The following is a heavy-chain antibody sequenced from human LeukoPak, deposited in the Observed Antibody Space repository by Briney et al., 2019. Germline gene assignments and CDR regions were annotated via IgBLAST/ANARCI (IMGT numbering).Heavy chain of an antibody. Sequence: ASVTVSCKVSGYTLTELSMHWVRQAPGKGLEWMGGFDPEDGETIYAQKFQGRVTMTEDTSTDTAYMELSSLRSEDTAVYYCATDRIAVAGFDYWGQGTLVTVSS. V-gene: IGHV1-24*01. CDR1: GYTLTELS. CDR2: FDPEDGET. D-gene: IGHD6-19*01. CDR3: ATDRIAVAGFDY. J-gene: IGHJ4*02.